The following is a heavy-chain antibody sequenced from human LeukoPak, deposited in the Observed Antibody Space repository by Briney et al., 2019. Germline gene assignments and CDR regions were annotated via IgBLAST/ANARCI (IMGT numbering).Heavy chain of an antibody. Sequence: ASVKVSCKASGGTFSSYAISWVRQAPGQGLEWMGWISAYNGNTNYAQKLQGRVTMTTDTSTSTAYMELRSLRSDDTAVYYCARDLEVRGVIPNVYGMDVWGQGTTVTVSS. V-gene: IGHV1-18*01. CDR1: GGTFSSYA. D-gene: IGHD3-10*01. CDR3: ARDLEVRGVIPNVYGMDV. CDR2: ISAYNGNT. J-gene: IGHJ6*02.